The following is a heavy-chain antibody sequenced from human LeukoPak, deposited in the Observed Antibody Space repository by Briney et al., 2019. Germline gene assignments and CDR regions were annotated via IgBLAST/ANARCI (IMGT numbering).Heavy chain of an antibody. V-gene: IGHV1-69*05. CDR2: IVPIFGTA. D-gene: IGHD1-26*01. CDR1: GGTFSSYA. Sequence: ASVKVSCKASGGTFSSYAISWVRQAPGQGLELMGRIVPIFGTANYAQKFQGRVTITTDESTSTAYMELSSLRSEDTAVYYCARGGQWELPEGWGQGTLVTVSS. CDR3: ARGGQWELPEG. J-gene: IGHJ4*02.